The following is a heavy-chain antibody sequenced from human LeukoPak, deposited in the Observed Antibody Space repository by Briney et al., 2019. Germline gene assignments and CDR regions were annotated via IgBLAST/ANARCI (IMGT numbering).Heavy chain of an antibody. D-gene: IGHD3-3*01. CDR3: ARPAMPYYAFWSDSYLDV. V-gene: IGHV1-18*01. CDR1: GYTFSTYV. J-gene: IGHJ6*03. Sequence: ASVKVSCKASGYTFSTYVITWVRQAPGQGLEWLVWISPYNGNTNYTQKLQGRITMTTDTSTSTAYMELRSLRSDDTAVYYCARPAMPYYAFWSDSYLDVWGKGTTVTVSS. CDR2: ISPYNGNT.